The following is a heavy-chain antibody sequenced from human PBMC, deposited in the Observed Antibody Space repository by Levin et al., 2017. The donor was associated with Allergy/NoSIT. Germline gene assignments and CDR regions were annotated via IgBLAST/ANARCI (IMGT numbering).Heavy chain of an antibody. D-gene: IGHD6-6*01. Sequence: PPGGSLRLSCAASGFTFSSYAMSWVRQAPGKGLEWVSAISGSGGSTYYADSVKGRFTISRDNSKNTLYLQMNSLRAEDTAVYYCAKDLRYSSSSTYYYGMDVWGQGTTVTVSS. CDR1: GFTFSSYA. J-gene: IGHJ6*02. CDR2: ISGSGGST. V-gene: IGHV3-23*01. CDR3: AKDLRYSSSSTYYYGMDV.